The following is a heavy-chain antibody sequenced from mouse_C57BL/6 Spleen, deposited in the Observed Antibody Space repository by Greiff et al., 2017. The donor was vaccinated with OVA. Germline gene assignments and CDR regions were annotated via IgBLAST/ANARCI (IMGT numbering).Heavy chain of an antibody. CDR3: ARGSPWFAD. Sequence: EVQLQQSGPGMVQPSQSLSLTCTATGYSFTSGYDWQWIRHPPGNQLEWVGIIRYSGSTNYNPSLKGRVSFTDETSNNHFFLNLSSVTTEDTAIYYCARGSPWFADWGQGTLVTVSA. J-gene: IGHJ3*01. CDR1: GYSFTSGYD. CDR2: IRYSGST. V-gene: IGHV3-1*01.